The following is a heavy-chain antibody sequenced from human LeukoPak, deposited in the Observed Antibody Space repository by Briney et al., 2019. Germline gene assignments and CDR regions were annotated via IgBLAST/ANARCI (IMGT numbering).Heavy chain of an antibody. CDR2: VDPEDGET. Sequence: ASVKVSCKAFGYTFTDYYMHWVQQAPGKGLEWMGRVDPEDGETIYAEKFQGRVTITADTSTDTAYMELSSLRSEDTAVYYCATKARDSGSYFAWGQGTLVTVSS. J-gene: IGHJ4*02. D-gene: IGHD1-26*01. CDR3: ATKARDSGSYFA. V-gene: IGHV1-69-2*01. CDR1: GYTFTDYY.